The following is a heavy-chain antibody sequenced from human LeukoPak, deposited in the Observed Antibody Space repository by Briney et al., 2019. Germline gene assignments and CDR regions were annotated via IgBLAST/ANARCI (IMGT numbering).Heavy chain of an antibody. CDR1: GGSMRSFH. D-gene: IGHD4-17*01. V-gene: IGHV4-59*01. Sequence: PSETLSLTCTVSGGSMRSFHWSWIRQSPGKGLEWIGYVFYSGTTEYNPSLESRVAMSVDTSKNQFSLRLKYVTAADTAVYYCARVPHFGDYGWFDPWGQGTLVTVSS. J-gene: IGHJ5*02. CDR2: VFYSGTT. CDR3: ARVPHFGDYGWFDP.